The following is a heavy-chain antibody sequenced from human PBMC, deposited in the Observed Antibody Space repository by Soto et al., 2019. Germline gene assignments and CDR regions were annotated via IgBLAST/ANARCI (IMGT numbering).Heavy chain of an antibody. Sequence: PGGSLRLSCAASGFTFSSYAMSWVRQAPGKGLEWVSAISGSGGSTYYADSVKGRFTISRDNSKNTLYLQMNSLRAEDTAVYYCAKDHRLTHSSFLYYYYYYMDVWGKGTTVTVSS. CDR1: GFTFSSYA. CDR3: AKDHRLTHSSFLYYYYYYMDV. V-gene: IGHV3-23*01. CDR2: ISGSGGST. J-gene: IGHJ6*03. D-gene: IGHD2-2*01.